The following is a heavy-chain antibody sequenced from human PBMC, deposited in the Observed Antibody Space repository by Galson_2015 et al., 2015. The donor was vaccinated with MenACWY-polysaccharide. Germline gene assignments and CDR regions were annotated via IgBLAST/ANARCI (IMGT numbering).Heavy chain of an antibody. Sequence: SLRLSCAASGFTFSNYAMSWARQAPGKGLEWVSGISGSGGSTNYADSVKGRFTISRDKSKNTLYLQMNSLRAEDTAVYYCAKERRYFDYWGQGTLVTVSS. CDR2: ISGSGGST. D-gene: IGHD1-1*01. CDR1: GFTFSNYA. V-gene: IGHV3-23*01. CDR3: AKERRYFDY. J-gene: IGHJ4*02.